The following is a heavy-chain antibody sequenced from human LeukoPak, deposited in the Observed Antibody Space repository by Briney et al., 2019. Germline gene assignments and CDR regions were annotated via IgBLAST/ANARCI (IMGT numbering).Heavy chain of an antibody. CDR1: GFTFSSYA. CDR3: AKVHDYGDYFDY. Sequence: GGSLRLSCAASGFTFSSYAMHWVRQPPGKGLEWVAVISYDGSNKYYADSVKGRFTISRDNSKNTLYLQMNSLRAEDTAVYYCAKVHDYGDYFDYWGQGTLVTVSS. CDR2: ISYDGSNK. D-gene: IGHD4-17*01. V-gene: IGHV3-30*04. J-gene: IGHJ4*02.